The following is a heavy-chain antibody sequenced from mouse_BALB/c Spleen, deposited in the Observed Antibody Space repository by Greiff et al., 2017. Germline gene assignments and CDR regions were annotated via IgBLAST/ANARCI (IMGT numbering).Heavy chain of an antibody. CDR3: ARRFITTATEAMDY. Sequence: QVQLQQSGPQLVRPGASVKISCKASGYSFTSYWMHWVKQRPGQGLEWIGMIDPSDSETRLNQKFKDKATLTVDKSSSTAYMQLSSPTSEDSAVYYCARRFITTATEAMDYWGQGTSVTVSS. V-gene: IGHV1S127*01. CDR1: GYSFTSYW. CDR2: IDPSDSET. J-gene: IGHJ4*01. D-gene: IGHD1-2*01.